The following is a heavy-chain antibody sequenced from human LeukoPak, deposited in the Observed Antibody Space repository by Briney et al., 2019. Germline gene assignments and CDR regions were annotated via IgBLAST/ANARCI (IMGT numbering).Heavy chain of an antibody. Sequence: PGGSLRLSCAASGFNFNSYAMNWVRQAPGKGLEWVSLISASGGSTYYADSVKGRFTISRDNSKNTLYLQMNSLRAEDTAVYYCAKDWGGLRGDRYYFDYWGQGTLVTVSS. CDR1: GFNFNSYA. V-gene: IGHV3-23*01. D-gene: IGHD3-16*01. CDR3: AKDWGGLRGDRYYFDY. CDR2: ISASGGST. J-gene: IGHJ4*02.